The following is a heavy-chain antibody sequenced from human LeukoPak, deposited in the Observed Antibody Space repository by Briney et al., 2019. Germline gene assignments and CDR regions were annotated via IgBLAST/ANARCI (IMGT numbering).Heavy chain of an antibody. J-gene: IGHJ3*02. CDR1: GFTVSSNY. D-gene: IGHD2-15*01. CDR2: LYSGATT. Sequence: GGSLRLSCAASGFTVSSNYMNWVRQAPGKGLEWVSVLYSGATTYYAGSVKGRFTISRDNAKNYLYLQMNSLRAEDMALYYCAKGGVVVVENAFDIWGQGTMVTVSS. V-gene: IGHV3-53*05. CDR3: AKGGVVVVENAFDI.